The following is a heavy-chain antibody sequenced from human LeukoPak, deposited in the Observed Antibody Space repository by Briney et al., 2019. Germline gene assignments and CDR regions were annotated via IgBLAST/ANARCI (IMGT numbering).Heavy chain of an antibody. Sequence: SETLSLTCAVYGGSFSGYYWSWIRQPPGKGLEWIGEINHSGSTNYNPSLRSRVTISVDTSKNQFSLKLSSVTAADTAVYYCARGQYYYDSSGYCDYWGQGTLVTVSS. V-gene: IGHV4-34*01. CDR2: INHSGST. J-gene: IGHJ4*02. CDR3: ARGQYYYDSSGYCDY. D-gene: IGHD3-22*01. CDR1: GGSFSGYY.